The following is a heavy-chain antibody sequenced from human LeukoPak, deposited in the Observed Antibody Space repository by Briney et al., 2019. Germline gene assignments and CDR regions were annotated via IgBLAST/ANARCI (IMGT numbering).Heavy chain of an antibody. D-gene: IGHD5-12*01. Sequence: GGSLRLSCAASGFTFSNYAMHWVRQPPGKGLEWVAVTSFDESTKYYADSVKGRFTISRDNSKNTLYLHMNSLNPEDTAVYYCARDVGWLRSFDYWGQGTLVTVSS. CDR1: GFTFSNYA. CDR2: TSFDESTK. V-gene: IGHV3-30-3*01. J-gene: IGHJ4*02. CDR3: ARDVGWLRSFDY.